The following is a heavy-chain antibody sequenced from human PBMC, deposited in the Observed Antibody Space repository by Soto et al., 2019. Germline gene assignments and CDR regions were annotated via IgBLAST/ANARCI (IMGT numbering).Heavy chain of an antibody. V-gene: IGHV3-23*01. D-gene: IGHD6-19*01. Sequence: EVLLLESGGGLVQPGGSLRLSCAASGFTFSSYAMTWVRQAPGKGLEWVSGISGSGGSTYYADSVKGRFTISRDNSKNTLYLQMNSVRAEDTAVYYCASRSSGWYFDYWGQGTLVTVSS. CDR2: ISGSGGST. CDR3: ASRSSGWYFDY. CDR1: GFTFSSYA. J-gene: IGHJ4*02.